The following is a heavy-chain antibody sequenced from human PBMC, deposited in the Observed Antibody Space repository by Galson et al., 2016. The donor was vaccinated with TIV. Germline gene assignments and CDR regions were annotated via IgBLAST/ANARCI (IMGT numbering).Heavy chain of an antibody. J-gene: IGHJ5*02. CDR2: IYYTGST. D-gene: IGHD6-13*01. V-gene: IGHV4-59*08. Sequence: SETLSLTCTVSGGSITSYYWTWIRQPPGKGLEWIGYIYYTGSTTYNPSLKSRVTISVDTSKNEFSLELTSVTAADTALYYCARQRYQLVNSFDPWGQGIRVTVSA. CDR3: ARQRYQLVNSFDP. CDR1: GGSITSYY.